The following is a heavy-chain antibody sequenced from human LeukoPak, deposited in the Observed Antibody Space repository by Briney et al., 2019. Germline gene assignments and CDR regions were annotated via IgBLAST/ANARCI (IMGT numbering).Heavy chain of an antibody. D-gene: IGHD2-15*01. CDR1: GFTFSSYG. CDR3: AREAHYCSGGSCYSMGFDY. CDR2: ISSSSSYI. V-gene: IGHV3-21*01. Sequence: GGSLRLSCAASGFTFSSYGMHWVRQAPGKGLEWVSSISSSSSYIYYADSVKGRFTISRDNAKNSLYLQMNSLRAEDTAVFYCAREAHYCSGGSCYSMGFDYWGQGTLVTVSS. J-gene: IGHJ4*02.